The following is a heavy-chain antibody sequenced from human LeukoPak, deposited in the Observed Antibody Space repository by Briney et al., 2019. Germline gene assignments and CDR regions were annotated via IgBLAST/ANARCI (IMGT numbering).Heavy chain of an antibody. CDR3: ARRRGDGASDI. CDR2: IHYSGNN. D-gene: IGHD3-10*01. Sequence: TQTLPLTCTVSGGSISSGDYYWSWIRQPPGKGLEWIGYIHYSGNNYYNPSLKSRVTMSVDTSENQFSLKLSSMTAADTAVYYCARRRGDGASDIWGQGTMVIVSS. CDR1: GGSISSGDYY. J-gene: IGHJ3*02. V-gene: IGHV4-30-4*01.